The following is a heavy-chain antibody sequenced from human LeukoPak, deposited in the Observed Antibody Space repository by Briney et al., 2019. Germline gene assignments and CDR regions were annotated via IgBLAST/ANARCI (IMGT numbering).Heavy chain of an antibody. CDR2: IPYDGSDK. CDR3: ARGGSGSYYNAFDI. V-gene: IGHV3-30-3*01. CDR1: GFTFSSYG. D-gene: IGHD3-10*01. J-gene: IGHJ3*02. Sequence: PGRSLRLSCAASGFTFSSYGMHWVRQAPGKGLEWVAVIPYDGSDKYYADSVKGRFTISRDNSKNTLYLQMNSLRAEDTAVYYCARGGSGSYYNAFDIWGQGTMVAVSS.